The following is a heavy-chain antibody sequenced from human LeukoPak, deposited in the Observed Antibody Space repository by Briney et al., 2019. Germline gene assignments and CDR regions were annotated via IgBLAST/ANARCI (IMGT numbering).Heavy chain of an antibody. V-gene: IGHV3-11*01. D-gene: IGHD3-22*01. CDR2: ISSSGSTI. CDR1: GFTFSDYY. Sequence: RGSLRLSCAASGFTFSDYYMSWIRQAPGKGLEWVSYISSSGSTIYYADSVKGRFTISRDNAKNSLYLQMNSLRAEDTAVYYCARGRYYYDSSGYLSYWGQGTLVTVSS. CDR3: ARGRYYYDSSGYLSY. J-gene: IGHJ4*02.